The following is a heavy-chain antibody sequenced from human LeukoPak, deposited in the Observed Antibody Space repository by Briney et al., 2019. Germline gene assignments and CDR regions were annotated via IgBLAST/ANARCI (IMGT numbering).Heavy chain of an antibody. V-gene: IGHV4-30-4*08. J-gene: IGHJ4*02. CDR2: ISYTGTT. CDR1: SGSISSGDYY. Sequence: KPSETLSLTCTVSSGSISSGDYYWSWIRQPPGKGLEWIGYISYTGTTYYNPSLKSRVTISEDTSKNLFSLNLSSVTAADTAVYYCARLGTAPFDYWGQGTLVTVSS. D-gene: IGHD2-21*02. CDR3: ARLGTAPFDY.